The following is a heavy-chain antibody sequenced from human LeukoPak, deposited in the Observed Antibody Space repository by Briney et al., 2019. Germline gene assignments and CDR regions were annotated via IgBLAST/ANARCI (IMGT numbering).Heavy chain of an antibody. V-gene: IGHV3-74*01. CDR3: ARGYCSGGSCYVPFDY. J-gene: IGHJ4*02. D-gene: IGHD2-15*01. CDR1: GFTFSSYW. Sequence: PGGSLRLSCAASGFTFSSYWMHWVRQAPGKGLVWVSRIKSDGSSTTYADSVKGRFTISRDNAKNTLYLQMNSLRAEDTTVYYCARGYCSGGSCYVPFDYWGQGTLVTVSS. CDR2: IKSDGSST.